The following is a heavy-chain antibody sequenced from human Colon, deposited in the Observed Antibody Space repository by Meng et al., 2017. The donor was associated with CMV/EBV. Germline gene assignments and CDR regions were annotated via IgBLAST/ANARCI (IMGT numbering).Heavy chain of an antibody. Sequence: GGSLRLSCAASGFSFSSYDMSWARQAPGKGLEWVSTISGSGGSTYYADSVKGRFTISRDNSKNTLYLQMNSLTAEDTALYYCDGSDSWGQGTLVTVSS. J-gene: IGHJ4*02. V-gene: IGHV3-23*01. CDR1: GFSFSSYD. CDR2: ISGSGGST. CDR3: DGSDS. D-gene: IGHD6-25*01.